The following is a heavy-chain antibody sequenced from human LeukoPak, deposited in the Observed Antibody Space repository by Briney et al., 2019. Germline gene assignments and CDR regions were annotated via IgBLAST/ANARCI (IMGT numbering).Heavy chain of an antibody. D-gene: IGHD3-3*01. CDR1: GITMTKYW. CDR2: IKQDGNEK. V-gene: IGHV3-7*01. Sequence: GALRLSCATSGITMTKYWMTWVRQVPGKGLEWVATIKQDGNEKYYVDSVKGRFTISRDNARNSLSLQMNSLRVDDTAVYYCARDASALHWGQGARVTVSS. J-gene: IGHJ4*02. CDR3: ARDASALH.